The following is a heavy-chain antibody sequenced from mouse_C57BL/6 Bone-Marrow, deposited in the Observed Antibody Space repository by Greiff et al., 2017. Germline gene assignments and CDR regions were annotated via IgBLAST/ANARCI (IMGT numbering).Heavy chain of an antibody. D-gene: IGHD2-3*01. CDR1: GYTFTSYW. V-gene: IGHV1-69*01. CDR2: IDPSDSYT. Sequence: QVQLKQPGAELVMPGASVKLSCKASGYTFTSYWMHWVKQRPGQGLEWIGEIDPSDSYTNYNQKFKGKSTLTVDKSSSTADMQLSSLTSEDSAVYYCARAGWLLRAWFAYWGQGTLVTVSA. CDR3: ARAGWLLRAWFAY. J-gene: IGHJ3*01.